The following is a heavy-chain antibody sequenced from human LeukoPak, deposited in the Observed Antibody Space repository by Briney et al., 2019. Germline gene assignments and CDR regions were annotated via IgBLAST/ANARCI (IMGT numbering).Heavy chain of an antibody. Sequence: TSETLSLTCTVSGGSISSSSYYWGWLRQPPGKGLEWIGSIHYSGSTYYNPSLKSPVTISVDTSKNQFSLKLSSVTAADTAVYYCATIRATNYYDSSGARGLFDYWGQGSLVTVSS. CDR3: ATIRATNYYDSSGARGLFDY. CDR2: IHYSGST. J-gene: IGHJ4*02. D-gene: IGHD3-22*01. CDR1: GGSISSSSYY. V-gene: IGHV4-39*01.